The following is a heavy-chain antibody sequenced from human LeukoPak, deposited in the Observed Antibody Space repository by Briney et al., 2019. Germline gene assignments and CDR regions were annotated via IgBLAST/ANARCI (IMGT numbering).Heavy chain of an antibody. Sequence: PSETLSLTCAVSGGSISSGGYSWSWIRQPPGQGLEWIGYIYHSGSTYYNPSLKSRVTISVDRSKNQFSLKLSSVTAADTAVYYCARGGRTMVRGVITPLNNWFDPWGQGTLVTVSS. V-gene: IGHV4-30-2*01. CDR1: GGSISSGGYS. CDR2: IYHSGST. D-gene: IGHD3-10*01. J-gene: IGHJ5*02. CDR3: ARGGRTMVRGVITPLNNWFDP.